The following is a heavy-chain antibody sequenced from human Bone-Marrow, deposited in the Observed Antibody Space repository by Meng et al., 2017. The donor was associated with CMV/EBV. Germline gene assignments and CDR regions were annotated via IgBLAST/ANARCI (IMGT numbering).Heavy chain of an antibody. J-gene: IGHJ5*02. V-gene: IGHV3-66*02. Sequence: GESLKISCAASGFTFSDYYMSWIRQAPGKGLEWVSVVHSGGNTNYADSVKGRFTISRDTSKNTLYLQMNSLRVEDTGVYYCARGWLADPWGQGTLVTVSS. CDR3: ARGWLADP. CDR1: GFTFSDYY. D-gene: IGHD5-24*01. CDR2: VHSGGNT.